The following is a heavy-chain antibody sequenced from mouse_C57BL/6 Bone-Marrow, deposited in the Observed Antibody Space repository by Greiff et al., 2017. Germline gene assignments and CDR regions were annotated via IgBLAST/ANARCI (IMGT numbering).Heavy chain of an antibody. CDR1: GYTFTSYW. CDR2: IDPSDSYT. Sequence: QVQLQQPGAELVRPGTSVKLSCKASGYTFTSYWMHWVKQRPGQGLEWIGVIDPSDSYTNYNQKFKGKATLTVDTSSSTAYMQLSSLTSEDSAVYYCARYYSHAMDYWGQGSSVTVSS. CDR3: ARYYSHAMDY. J-gene: IGHJ4*01. D-gene: IGHD2-12*01. V-gene: IGHV1-59*01.